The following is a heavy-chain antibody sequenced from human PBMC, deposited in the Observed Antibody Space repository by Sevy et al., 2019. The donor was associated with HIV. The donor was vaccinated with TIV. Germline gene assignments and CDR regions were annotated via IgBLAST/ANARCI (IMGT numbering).Heavy chain of an antibody. CDR2: LNFDGSTT. J-gene: IGHJ4*02. Sequence: GGSLRLSCAASGFTFSDYWMHWIRQAPGKGLVWLSHLNFDGSTTNYADSVKGRFTISRDNAKNTLYLQMNSLTAEDTAVYYCARGGGQTAMASIYWSQGALVTVSS. CDR1: GFTFSDYW. CDR3: ARGGGQTAMASIY. V-gene: IGHV3-74*01. D-gene: IGHD5-18*01.